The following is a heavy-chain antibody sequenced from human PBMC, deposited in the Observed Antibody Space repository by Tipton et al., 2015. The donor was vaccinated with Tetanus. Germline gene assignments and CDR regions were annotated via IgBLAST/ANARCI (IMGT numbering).Heavy chain of an antibody. J-gene: IGHJ2*01. D-gene: IGHD3-16*01. Sequence: PAATVKVSCKASGYTLTSYHMHWVRQAPGKGLEWIACFSTYRKTIYYADAVKGRFTISRDNAKNTLFLQMSSLTDEDTAVYYCARDLSYYDYIWGGDRDRYFDLWCRGTLVTVSS. CDR1: GYTLTSYH. V-gene: IGHV3-48*02. CDR2: FSTYRKTI. CDR3: ARDLSYYDYIWGGDRDRYFDL.